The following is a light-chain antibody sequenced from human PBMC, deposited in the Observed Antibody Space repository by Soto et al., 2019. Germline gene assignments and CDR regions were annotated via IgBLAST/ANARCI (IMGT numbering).Light chain of an antibody. Sequence: EIVLTQSPGTLSLSPGERATLSCRASQSVSNNYLAWYQQKPGQAPRLLIYDASNRATGIPARFSGSETGTDFTLTISSLEPEDSAVYFCQQYATSPLAFGGGTKV. CDR2: DAS. V-gene: IGKV3-20*01. CDR1: QSVSNNY. CDR3: QQYATSPLA. J-gene: IGKJ4*01.